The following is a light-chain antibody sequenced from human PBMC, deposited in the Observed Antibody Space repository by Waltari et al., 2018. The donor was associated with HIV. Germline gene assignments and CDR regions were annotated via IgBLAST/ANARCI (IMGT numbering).Light chain of an antibody. CDR3: QQYGSSPGT. CDR1: QSISSNY. V-gene: IGKV3-20*01. J-gene: IGKJ4*01. CDR2: GAS. Sequence: EIVLTQSPGTLSLSPGERATLSCRASQSISSNYLAWYQQKPGQAPRLLMYGASTRATCIPDRFSGSGSGTDFTLTISRPEPEDVAVYYCQQYGSSPGTFGGGTKIQIK.